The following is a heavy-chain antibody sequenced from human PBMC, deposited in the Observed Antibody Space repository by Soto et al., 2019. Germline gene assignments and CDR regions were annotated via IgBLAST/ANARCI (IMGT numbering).Heavy chain of an antibody. Sequence: PSETLSLTCTVSGGSVSSGSYYWSWIRQPPGEGLEWIGYIYYSGSTNYNPSLKSRVTISVDTSKNQFSLKLSSVTAADTAVYYCARWGAAGYLFDYWGQGTLVTVSS. V-gene: IGHV4-61*01. J-gene: IGHJ4*02. CDR2: IYYSGST. D-gene: IGHD3-16*01. CDR1: GGSVSSGSYY. CDR3: ARWGAAGYLFDY.